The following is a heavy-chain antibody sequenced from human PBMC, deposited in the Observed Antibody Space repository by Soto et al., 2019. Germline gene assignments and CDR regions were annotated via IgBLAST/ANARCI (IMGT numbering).Heavy chain of an antibody. CDR2: INHSGST. D-gene: IGHD6-6*01. J-gene: IGHJ4*02. V-gene: IGHV4-34*01. CDR3: ARAALSHIAARPLDY. CDR1: GGSFSGYY. Sequence: SETLSLTCAVYGGSFSGYYWSWIRQPPGKGLEWIGEINHSGSTNYNPSLKSRVTISVDTSKNQFSLKLSSVTAADTAVYYCARAALSHIAARPLDYWGQGTLVTVSS.